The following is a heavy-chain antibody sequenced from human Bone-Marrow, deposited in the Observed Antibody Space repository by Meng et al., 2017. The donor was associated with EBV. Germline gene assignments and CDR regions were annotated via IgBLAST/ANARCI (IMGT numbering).Heavy chain of an antibody. D-gene: IGHD2-21*02. CDR1: GGAISSSNW. J-gene: IGHJ5*02. CDR2: IYHSGST. CDR3: ARAWSVTSGFDP. Sequence: QVPLPDSGPGLVKSSGTLSLTCAVSGGAISSSNWWSWVRQPPGKGLEWIGEIYHSGSTNYNPPLKSRVTISVDKSKNQFSLKLSSVTAADTAVYYCARAWSVTSGFDPWGQGTLVTVSS. V-gene: IGHV4-4*02.